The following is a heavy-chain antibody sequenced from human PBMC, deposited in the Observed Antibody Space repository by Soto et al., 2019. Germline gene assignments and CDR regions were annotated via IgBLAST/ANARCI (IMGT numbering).Heavy chain of an antibody. Sequence: GGSLRLSCAASGFTVSSNYMSWVRQAPGKGLEWVSVIYSGGSTYYADSVKGRFTISRDNSKNTLYLQMNSLRAEDTAVYYCARDFVVRGVIITPSYYYYGMDVWGQGTTVPVSS. CDR1: GFTVSSNY. D-gene: IGHD3-10*01. CDR2: IYSGGST. V-gene: IGHV3-66*01. CDR3: ARDFVVRGVIITPSYYYYGMDV. J-gene: IGHJ6*02.